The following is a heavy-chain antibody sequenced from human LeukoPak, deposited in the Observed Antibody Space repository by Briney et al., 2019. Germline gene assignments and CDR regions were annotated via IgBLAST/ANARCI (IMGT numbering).Heavy chain of an antibody. CDR1: GFTFSSYW. CDR2: IKQDGSQK. Sequence: GGSLRLSCTASGFTFSSYWMSWVRQAPGKGLEWVANIKQDGSQKYYVNSVKGRFTNSRDNAENSLFLQMSSLRAEDTATYYCAREMITDYFDYWGQGALVTVSS. D-gene: IGHD3-16*01. J-gene: IGHJ4*02. V-gene: IGHV3-7*01. CDR3: AREMITDYFDY.